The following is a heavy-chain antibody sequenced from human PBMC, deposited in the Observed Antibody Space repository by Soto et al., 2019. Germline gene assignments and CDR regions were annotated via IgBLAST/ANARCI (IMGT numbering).Heavy chain of an antibody. CDR3: ARKTDSIPAGGDV. CDR2: IYSGGDT. CDR1: GFAVRHNY. D-gene: IGHD2-21*01. J-gene: IGHJ6*04. Sequence: EVQLVESGGGLVQPGGSLRLSCTASGFAVRHNYMTWVRQAPGKGLEWVSLIYSGGDTAYADSVKGRFTISRHTSQNTLYLQMNRLGAEGTGVYYLARKTDSIPAGGDVWGKGTAVTVSS. V-gene: IGHV3-53*04.